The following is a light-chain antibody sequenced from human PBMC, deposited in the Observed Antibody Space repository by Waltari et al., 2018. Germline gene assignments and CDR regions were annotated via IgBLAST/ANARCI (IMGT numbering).Light chain of an antibody. CDR1: QPISSY. V-gene: IGKV1-8*01. Sequence: AIRITQSPSSLSASTGDRVTITCRASQPISSYLAWYQQKPGKAPKLLIYGASTLQSGVPSRFSGSGSGTDFTLIISCLQSEDFATYYCQQYNSYPLTFGGGTKVEIK. CDR3: QQYNSYPLT. J-gene: IGKJ4*01. CDR2: GAS.